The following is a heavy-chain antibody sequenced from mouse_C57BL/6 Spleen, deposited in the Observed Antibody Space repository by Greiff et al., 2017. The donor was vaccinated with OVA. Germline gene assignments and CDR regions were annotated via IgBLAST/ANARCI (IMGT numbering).Heavy chain of an antibody. CDR3: ARDDYYGSSYEWYFDV. J-gene: IGHJ1*03. CDR1: GFTFSSYA. D-gene: IGHD1-1*01. V-gene: IGHV5-4*01. CDR2: ISDGGSYT. Sequence: EVQLVESGGGLVKPGGSLKLSCAASGFTFSSYAMSWVRQTPEKRLEWVATISDGGSYTYYPDKVKGRFTISRDNAKNNLYLQMSHLKSEDTAMYYCARDDYYGSSYEWYFDVWGTGTTVTVSS.